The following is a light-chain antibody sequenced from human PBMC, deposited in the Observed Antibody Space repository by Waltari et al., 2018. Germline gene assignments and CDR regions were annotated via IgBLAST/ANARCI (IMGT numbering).Light chain of an antibody. V-gene: IGLV1-44*01. J-gene: IGLJ3*02. Sequence: QSVLTQPPSASATPGQGVIISCSGSSSNIGNNVVNWYQQLPGKAPKLRIYRNGRGPSGVPARFAGSKSGTSASLAINGLQSEDEADYYCAAWDDSLRGHWVFGGGTKVTVL. CDR3: AAWDDSLRGHWV. CDR2: RNG. CDR1: SSNIGNNV.